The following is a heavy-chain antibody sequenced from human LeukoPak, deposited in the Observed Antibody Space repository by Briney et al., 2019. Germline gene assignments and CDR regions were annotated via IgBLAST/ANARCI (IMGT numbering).Heavy chain of an antibody. V-gene: IGHV4-31*03. CDR2: IYYSGST. Sequence: SETLSLTCTVSGGSISSGGYYWSWIRQHPGKGLEWIGYIYYSGSTYYNPSLKSRVTISVDTSKNQFSLKLSSVTAADTAVYYCARGPIGSNYYYYYNMDVWGKGTTVTVSS. J-gene: IGHJ6*03. D-gene: IGHD2-21*01. CDR3: ARGPIGSNYYYYYNMDV. CDR1: GGSISSGGYY.